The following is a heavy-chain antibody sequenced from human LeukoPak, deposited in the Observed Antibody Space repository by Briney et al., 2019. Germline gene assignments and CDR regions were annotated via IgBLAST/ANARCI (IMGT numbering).Heavy chain of an antibody. CDR2: INPNSGGT. Sequence: ASVKVSCKASGYTFTGYYMHWVRQAPGQGLEWMGRINPNSGGTNYAQKFQGRVTMTRDTSISTAYMELSSLRSEDTAVYYCATAVMVRGVVDYWGQGTLVTVSS. V-gene: IGHV1-2*06. CDR1: GYTFTGYY. J-gene: IGHJ4*02. D-gene: IGHD3-10*01. CDR3: ATAVMVRGVVDY.